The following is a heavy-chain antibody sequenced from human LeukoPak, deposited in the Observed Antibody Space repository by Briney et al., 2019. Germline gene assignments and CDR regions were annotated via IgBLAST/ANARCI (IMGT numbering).Heavy chain of an antibody. D-gene: IGHD3-3*01. CDR1: GGSISSYY. V-gene: IGHV4-4*07. J-gene: IGHJ3*02. Sequence: SETLSLTCTVSGGSISSYYWSWIRQPAGKGLEWIGRIYTSGSTNYNPSLKSRVTISVDTSKNQFSLKLSSVTAADTAVYYCARDGPNYDFWSGYRGGDAFDIWGQGTMVTVSS. CDR2: IYTSGST. CDR3: ARDGPNYDFWSGYRGGDAFDI.